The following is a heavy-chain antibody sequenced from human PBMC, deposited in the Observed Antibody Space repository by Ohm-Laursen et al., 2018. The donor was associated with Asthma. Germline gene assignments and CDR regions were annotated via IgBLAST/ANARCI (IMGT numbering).Heavy chain of an antibody. J-gene: IGHJ4*02. Sequence: SLRLSCAASGFSFGTFAMSWVRQPPGKGLEFVSDISGNGGVITNADSVKGRFTISRDNSKNTVYLQMNSLRAEDTAVYYCAKDRVYGDGLLAYDYWGQGTLVTASP. D-gene: IGHD2-8*01. CDR2: ISGNGGVI. V-gene: IGHV3-23*01. CDR1: GFSFGTFA. CDR3: AKDRVYGDGLLAYDY.